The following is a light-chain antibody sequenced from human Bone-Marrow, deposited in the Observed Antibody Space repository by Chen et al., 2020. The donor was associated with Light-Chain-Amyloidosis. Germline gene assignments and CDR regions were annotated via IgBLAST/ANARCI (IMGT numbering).Light chain of an antibody. J-gene: IGLJ3*02. Sequence: SYVLTQPSSVSVAPGKTGTIAWGGNNLGSTSVHWYQQTPGKAPLLVVYDDSDRPSGIPERLSGSNSGNTATLTISRVEAGEEADYYCQVWDRSSDRPVFGGGTKLTVL. CDR3: QVWDRSSDRPV. CDR2: DDS. CDR1: NLGSTS. V-gene: IGLV3-21*03.